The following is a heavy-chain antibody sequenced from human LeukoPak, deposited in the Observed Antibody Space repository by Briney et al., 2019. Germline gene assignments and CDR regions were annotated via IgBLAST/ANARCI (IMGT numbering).Heavy chain of an antibody. CDR2: IWSDGSNK. CDR1: GLMFSSYG. CDR3: ARLTAMVTRYGMDV. Sequence: GGSLRLSCAASGLMFSSYGMHWVRQAPGKGLEWVAVIWSDGSNKYYADSVRGRFTISRDNAKNSLYLQMSSLRAEDTAVYYCARLTAMVTRYGMDVWGQGTTVTVSS. D-gene: IGHD5-18*01. V-gene: IGHV3-33*01. J-gene: IGHJ6*02.